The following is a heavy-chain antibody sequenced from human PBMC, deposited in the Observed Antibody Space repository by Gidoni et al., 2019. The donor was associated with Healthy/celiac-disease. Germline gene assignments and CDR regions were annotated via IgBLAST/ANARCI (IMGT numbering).Heavy chain of an antibody. CDR1: GFPFTSAW. D-gene: IGHD2-15*01. CDR3: ARENAGYCSGGSCYSDAFDI. CDR2: INSDGSST. J-gene: IGHJ3*02. Sequence: EVQLVESGGGLVQPGGSLRLSCAASGFPFTSAWMHWVRQPPGTGLVGVSRINSDGSSTNYADSVKGRFTISRDNAKNTLYLQMNSLRAEDTTVYYCARENAGYCSGGSCYSDAFDIWGQGTMVTVSS. V-gene: IGHV3-74*01.